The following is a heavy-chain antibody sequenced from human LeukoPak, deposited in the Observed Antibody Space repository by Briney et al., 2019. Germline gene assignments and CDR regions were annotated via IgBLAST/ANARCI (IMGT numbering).Heavy chain of an antibody. Sequence: GASVKVSCKASGGTFSSYAIRWVRQAPGQGLEWMGGIIPIFGTANYAQKFQGRVTITADDSTSTAYMERSSLRSEDTAVYYCAGDYGGNLPIDYWGQGTLVTVSS. D-gene: IGHD4-23*01. CDR1: GGTFSSYA. J-gene: IGHJ4*02. CDR3: AGDYGGNLPIDY. CDR2: IIPIFGTA. V-gene: IGHV1-69*13.